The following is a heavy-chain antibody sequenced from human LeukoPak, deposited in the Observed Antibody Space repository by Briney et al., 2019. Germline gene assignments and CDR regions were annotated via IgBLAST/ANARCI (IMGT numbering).Heavy chain of an antibody. CDR1: GGSISSYY. J-gene: IGHJ4*02. V-gene: IGHV4-4*09. Sequence: SETLSLTCTVSGGSISSYYWSWIRQPPGKGLEWIGYIYTSGSTNYNPSLKSRVTISVDTSKNQFSLKLSSVTAADTAVYYCARHAVEMAYFDYWGRGTLVTVSS. D-gene: IGHD5-24*01. CDR3: ARHAVEMAYFDY. CDR2: IYTSGST.